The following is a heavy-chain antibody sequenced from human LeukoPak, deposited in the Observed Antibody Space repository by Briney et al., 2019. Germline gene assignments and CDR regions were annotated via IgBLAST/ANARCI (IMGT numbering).Heavy chain of an antibody. D-gene: IGHD4-17*01. CDR2: IHYSGSP. J-gene: IGHJ2*01. CDR3: AKDGSTVTHPCGYFDL. CDR1: GGSISSMNHY. V-gene: IGHV4-39*07. Sequence: PSETLSLTCTVSGGSISSMNHYWGWIRQPPGKGLEWIASIHYSGSPYYNPSLRGRVTVFLDTSKSQFSLQLNSVTAADTAVYYCAKDGSTVTHPCGYFDLWGRGTLVTVSS.